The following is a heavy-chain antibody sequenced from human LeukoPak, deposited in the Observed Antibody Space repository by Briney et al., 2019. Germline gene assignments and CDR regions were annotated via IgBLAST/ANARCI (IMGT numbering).Heavy chain of an antibody. J-gene: IGHJ4*02. CDR2: INQDGSVK. Sequence: GGSLRLSCAASGFAFSTYWMDWVRQAPGKGLEWVGNINQDGSVKHYVDSVRGRFTISRDNARNSVYLQMSALRVEDTAVYYCTRDFVLWGQGSLVTASS. V-gene: IGHV3-7*01. CDR1: GFAFSTYW. CDR3: TRDFVL. D-gene: IGHD3-3*01.